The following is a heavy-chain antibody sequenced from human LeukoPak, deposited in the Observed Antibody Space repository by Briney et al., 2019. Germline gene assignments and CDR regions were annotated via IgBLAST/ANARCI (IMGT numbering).Heavy chain of an antibody. D-gene: IGHD2-8*02. J-gene: IGHJ4*02. V-gene: IGHV3-7*02. CDR2: ISRDGSEK. Sequence: PGGSLRLSCAASGFTFSSYWMTWVRQAPGRGLEWVSNISRDGSEKYYVDSVKGRFTISRDNAKSSLFLQMKSLRVEDTAVYYCASNTGGDDWGQGTLVTVSS. CDR1: GFTFSSYW. CDR3: ASNTGGDD.